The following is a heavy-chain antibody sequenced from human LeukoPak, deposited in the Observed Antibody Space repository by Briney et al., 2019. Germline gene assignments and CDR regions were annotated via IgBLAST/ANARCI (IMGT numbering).Heavy chain of an antibody. CDR3: ARYVVYGSGKYYFDY. D-gene: IGHD3-10*01. CDR1: GGSISNPNYY. CDR2: INYSGST. V-gene: IGHV4-39*01. Sequence: ASETLSLTCTVSGGSISNPNYYWGWIRQPPGKGLEWIASINYSGSTYYNPSLKSRVTISVDTSENQFSLKLSSVTAADTAVYYCARYVVYGSGKYYFDYWGQGTLVTVSS. J-gene: IGHJ4*02.